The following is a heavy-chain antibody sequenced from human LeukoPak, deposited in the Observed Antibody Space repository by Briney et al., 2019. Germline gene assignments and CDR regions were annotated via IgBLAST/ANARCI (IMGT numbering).Heavy chain of an antibody. CDR1: GFTFSSNW. CDR3: VRDLGGRSGH. J-gene: IGHJ4*02. D-gene: IGHD1-26*01. V-gene: IGHV3-74*01. Sequence: GGSLRLSCAASGFTFSSNWMHWVRQAPGKGLVWVSRSDEDGSTTNYADSVKGRFTISRDNAKNTLYLQMNSLTAEDTAVYYCVRDLGGRSGHWGQGTLVTVSS. CDR2: SDEDGSTT.